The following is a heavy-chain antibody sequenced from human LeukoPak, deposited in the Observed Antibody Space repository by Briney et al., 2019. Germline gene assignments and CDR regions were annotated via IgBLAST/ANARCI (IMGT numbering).Heavy chain of an antibody. V-gene: IGHV4-39*01. CDR3: ARWSIAAAGTEYFQH. J-gene: IGHJ1*01. D-gene: IGHD6-13*01. CDR2: IYYSGST. CDR1: GGSISSSSYY. Sequence: SETLSLTCTVSGGSISSSSYYWGWIRQPPGKGLEWIGSIYYSGSTYYNPSLKSRVTISVDTSKNQFSLKLSSVTAADTAVYYCARWSIAAAGTEYFQHWGQGTLVTVSS.